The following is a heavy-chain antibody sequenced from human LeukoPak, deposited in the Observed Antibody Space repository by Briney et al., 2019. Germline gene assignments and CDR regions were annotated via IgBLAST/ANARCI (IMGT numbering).Heavy chain of an antibody. CDR2: ISYDGSNK. CDR3: AKGAFYGSTEHYYFDY. Sequence: GGSLRLSCAASGFTFSSYWMSWVRQAPGKGLEWVAVISYDGSNKYYADSVKGRFTISRDNSKNTLYLQMNSLRAEDTAVYYCAKGAFYGSTEHYYFDYWGQGTLVTVSS. CDR1: GFTFSSYW. D-gene: IGHD3-10*01. J-gene: IGHJ4*02. V-gene: IGHV3-30*18.